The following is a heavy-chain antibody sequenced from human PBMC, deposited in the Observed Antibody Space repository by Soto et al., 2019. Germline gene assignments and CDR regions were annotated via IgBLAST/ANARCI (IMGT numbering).Heavy chain of an antibody. J-gene: IGHJ4*02. CDR3: ARLGHNRVAAAGYYFDY. CDR1: GDSVSSNSAA. V-gene: IGHV6-1*01. D-gene: IGHD6-13*01. Sequence: QIQLQQSGPGLVKPSQTLSLTCAISGDSVSSNSAAWNWIRQSPSRGLEWLGRTYYRSKWYNDYAVSVKSRITINPDTSKNQFSLQLNSVTPEDTAVYYCARLGHNRVAAAGYYFDYWGQGTLDTVSS. CDR2: TYYRSKWYN.